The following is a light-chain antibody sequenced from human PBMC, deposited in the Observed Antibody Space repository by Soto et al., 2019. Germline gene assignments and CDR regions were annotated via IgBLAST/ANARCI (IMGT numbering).Light chain of an antibody. CDR2: DAS. CDR1: QSISSW. Sequence: DIQMTQSPSTLSASVGDRVTITCRASQSISSWLAWYQQKPGKAPKLLSYDASSLESGVPSRFSGSGSGTEFTLTISSLQPDDFETYYCQQYNSYSWTFGQGTKVDIK. CDR3: QQYNSYSWT. J-gene: IGKJ1*01. V-gene: IGKV1-5*01.